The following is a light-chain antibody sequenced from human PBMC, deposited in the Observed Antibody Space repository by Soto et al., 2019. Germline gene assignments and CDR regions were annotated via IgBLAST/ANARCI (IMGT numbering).Light chain of an antibody. CDR2: KAS. V-gene: IGKV1-5*03. Sequence: DIQMTQSPSTLSASVEDRVTITCRASQSLRNWLAWYQQKPGKAPKLLIYKASSLESGVPSRFSGSGSGAEFTLTINGLQPDDFATYYCQQYDTHSWTFGQGTKVDIK. CDR3: QQYDTHSWT. J-gene: IGKJ1*01. CDR1: QSLRNW.